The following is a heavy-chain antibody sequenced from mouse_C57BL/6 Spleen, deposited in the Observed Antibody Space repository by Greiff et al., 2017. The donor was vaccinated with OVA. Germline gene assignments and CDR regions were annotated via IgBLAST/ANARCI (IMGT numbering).Heavy chain of an antibody. D-gene: IGHD2-3*01. J-gene: IGHJ4*01. CDR2: ISYDGSN. Sequence: EVQLLESGPGLVKPSQSLSLTCSVTGYSITSGYYWNWIRQFPGNKLEWMGYISYDGSNNYNPSLKNRISITRGTSKNQFFRKLNSVTTEDTATYYCARDRDGPWGQGTSVTVSS. CDR1: GYSITSGYY. CDR3: ARDRDGP. V-gene: IGHV3-6*01.